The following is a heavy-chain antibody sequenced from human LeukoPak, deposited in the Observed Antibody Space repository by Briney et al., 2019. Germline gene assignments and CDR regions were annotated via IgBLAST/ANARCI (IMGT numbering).Heavy chain of an antibody. CDR2: IYSGGST. Sequence: GGSLRLSCAASGFTFSDYYMSWVRQAPGKGLEWVSVIYSGGSTYYADSVKGRFTISRDNSKNTLYLQMNSLRAEDTAVYYCARSPRPLYDSSGYYYDYWGQGTLVTVSS. CDR1: GFTFSDYY. V-gene: IGHV3-53*01. CDR3: ARSPRPLYDSSGYYYDY. D-gene: IGHD3-22*01. J-gene: IGHJ4*02.